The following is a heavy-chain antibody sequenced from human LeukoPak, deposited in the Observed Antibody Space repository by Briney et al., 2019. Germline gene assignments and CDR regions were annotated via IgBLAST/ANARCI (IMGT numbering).Heavy chain of an antibody. CDR1: GFTFSSYG. V-gene: IGHV3-30*02. CDR2: IRYDGSNK. D-gene: IGHD3-10*01. Sequence: GGSLRLSCAASGFTFSSYGMHWVRQAPGEGLEWVAFIRYDGSNKYYADSVKGRFTISRDNSKNTLYLQMNSLRAEDTAVYYCAKDPKYGSGKSYGMDVWGQGTTVTVSS. J-gene: IGHJ6*02. CDR3: AKDPKYGSGKSYGMDV.